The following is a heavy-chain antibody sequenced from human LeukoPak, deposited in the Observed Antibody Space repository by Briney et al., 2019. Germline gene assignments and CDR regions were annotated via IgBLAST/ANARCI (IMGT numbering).Heavy chain of an antibody. CDR3: TRDRSRAEDD. CDR1: GFTFSGNW. CDR2: INQGGSDK. Sequence: GGSLRHSRAHSGFTFSGNWMSRVRQAPGKGLEWVANINQGGSDKYYVDSVKGRFTISRDNANNLLYLQMNSLRGEDTAVYYCTRDRSRAEDDWGQGTLVTVSS. J-gene: IGHJ4*02. D-gene: IGHD1-14*01. V-gene: IGHV3-7*01.